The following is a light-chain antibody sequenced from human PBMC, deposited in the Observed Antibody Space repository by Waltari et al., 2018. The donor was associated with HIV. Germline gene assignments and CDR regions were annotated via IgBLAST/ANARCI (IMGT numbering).Light chain of an antibody. J-gene: IGKJ4*01. V-gene: IGKV3-15*01. CDR3: QQYNNFPLT. CDR2: RAS. Sequence: IVMTQSPATLSVSPGERVALSCRASQSISSNLAWYQQKPGQAPRPLIYRASSRATGIPARFSGSGSGTEFTLTISSLQPEDFALYYCQQYNNFPLTFGGGTKVEIK. CDR1: QSISSN.